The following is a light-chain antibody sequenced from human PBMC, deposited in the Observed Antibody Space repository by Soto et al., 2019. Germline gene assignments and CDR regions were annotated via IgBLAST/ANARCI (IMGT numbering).Light chain of an antibody. CDR2: EVS. CDR3: SSYTSTNTYV. J-gene: IGLJ1*01. V-gene: IGLV2-14*01. Sequence: QSVLTQPASVSGSPGQSIAISFTGTSSDVGGYKYVTWYQQNPGKAPKVLIYEVSNRFSGVSDRFSGTKSGNTASLTISGLQAEDEAEYFCSSYTSTNTYVFGSGTKVTVL. CDR1: SSDVGGYKY.